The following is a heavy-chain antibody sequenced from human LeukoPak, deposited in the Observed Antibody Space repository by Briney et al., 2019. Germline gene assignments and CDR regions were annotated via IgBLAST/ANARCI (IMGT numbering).Heavy chain of an antibody. CDR1: GGCISSSTYS. CDR3: ARGLRQLVRSWHY. Sequence: SETLSLTCTASGGCISSSTYSWGWIRQPPGKGLEWIGNIYYSGTTYYNASLKSRVTISVDTSKNQFSLKLSSVTAADTAVYYCARGLRQLVRSWHYWGQGTLVTVSS. D-gene: IGHD6-6*01. CDR2: IYYSGTT. J-gene: IGHJ4*02. V-gene: IGHV4-39*07.